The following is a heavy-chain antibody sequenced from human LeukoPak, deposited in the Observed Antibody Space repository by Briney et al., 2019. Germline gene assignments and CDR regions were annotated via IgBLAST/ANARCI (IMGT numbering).Heavy chain of an antibody. V-gene: IGHV4-39*07. D-gene: IGHD2-15*01. Sequence: PSETLSLTCTVSGGSISTSTNYWGWIRQPPGKGLEWIGNIYYSGTTYYNPSLKSRVTISVDTSNNQFSLKLSSVTAADTAVYYCARPYCSGVSCYHSRGWFDPWGQGTLVTVSS. CDR3: ARPYCSGVSCYHSRGWFDP. CDR1: GGSISTSTNY. CDR2: IYYSGTT. J-gene: IGHJ5*02.